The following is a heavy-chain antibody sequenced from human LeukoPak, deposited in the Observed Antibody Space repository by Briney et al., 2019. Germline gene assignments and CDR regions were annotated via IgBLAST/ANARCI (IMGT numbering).Heavy chain of an antibody. CDR2: MNPNSGNT. Sequence: ASVKVSCKASGYTFTSYDINWVRQATGQGLEWMGWMNPNSGNTGYAQKFQGRVTMTRDTSISTAYMELSRLRSDDTAVYYCARAYDGSSWYYFDYWGQGTLVTVSS. V-gene: IGHV1-8*01. CDR3: ARAYDGSSWYYFDY. CDR1: GYTFTSYD. D-gene: IGHD6-13*01. J-gene: IGHJ4*02.